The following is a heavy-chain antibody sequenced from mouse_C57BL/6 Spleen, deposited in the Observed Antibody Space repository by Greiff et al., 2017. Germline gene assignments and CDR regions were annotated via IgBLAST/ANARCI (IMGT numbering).Heavy chain of an antibody. CDR1: GYTFTSYW. D-gene: IGHD1-1*01. Sequence: VQLQQPGAELVKPGASVKLSCKASGYTFTSYWMQWVKQRPGQGLEWIGEIDPSDSYTNYNQKFKGKATLTVDTSSSTAYMQLSSLTSEDSAVYYCARGNYGSGFAYWGQGTLVTVSA. V-gene: IGHV1-50*01. CDR2: IDPSDSYT. J-gene: IGHJ3*01. CDR3: ARGNYGSGFAY.